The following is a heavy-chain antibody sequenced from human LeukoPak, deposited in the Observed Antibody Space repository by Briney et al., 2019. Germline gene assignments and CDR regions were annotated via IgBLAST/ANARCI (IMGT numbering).Heavy chain of an antibody. D-gene: IGHD2-21*02. V-gene: IGHV4-34*01. CDR2: INHSGGT. CDR1: GGSFSGYY. Sequence: PSETLSLTCAVYGGSFSGYYWTWIRQPPGKALEWIWEINHSGGTNYNPSLKSRVTISVDTSKNQFSLKLSSVTAADTAVYYCARGHPLLDYWGQGTLVTVSS. CDR3: ARGHPLLDY. J-gene: IGHJ4*02.